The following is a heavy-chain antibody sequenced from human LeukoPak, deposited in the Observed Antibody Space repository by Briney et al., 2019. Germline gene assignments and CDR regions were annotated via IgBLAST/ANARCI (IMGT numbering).Heavy chain of an antibody. CDR1: GFTFSSYS. Sequence: GGSLRLSCAASGFTFSSYSMNWVRQAPGKGLEWVSYISSSSSTIYYADSVKGRFTISRDNAKNSLYLQMNSLRAEDTAVYYCARGGRNDFWSGYYLDYFDYWGQGTLVTVSS. J-gene: IGHJ4*02. CDR2: ISSSSSTI. CDR3: ARGGRNDFWSGYYLDYFDY. V-gene: IGHV3-48*01. D-gene: IGHD3-3*01.